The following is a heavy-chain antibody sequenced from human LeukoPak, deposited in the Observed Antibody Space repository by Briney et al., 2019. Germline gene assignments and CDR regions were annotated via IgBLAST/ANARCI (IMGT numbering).Heavy chain of an antibody. J-gene: IGHJ4*02. D-gene: IGHD3-22*01. CDR1: GFTFSSYS. CDR3: ARTTYSSGYYGY. Sequence: GGSLRLSCAASGFTFSSYSMNWVRQAPGKGLEWVSSISSSSSYIYYADSVKGRFTISRDNAKNSLCLQMNSLRAEDTAVYYCARTTYSSGYYGYWGQGTLVTVSS. CDR2: ISSSSSYI. V-gene: IGHV3-21*01.